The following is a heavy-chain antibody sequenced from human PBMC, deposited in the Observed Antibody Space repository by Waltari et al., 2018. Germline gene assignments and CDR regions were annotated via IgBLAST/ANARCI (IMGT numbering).Heavy chain of an antibody. CDR3: ARFHSEQRN. J-gene: IGHJ4*02. V-gene: IGHV1-69*02. CDR1: GGTFSSYA. Sequence: QVQLVQSGAEVKKPGSSVKVSCKAFGGTFSSYAISWVRQAPGQGLEWRGRSIPIVGKENYGKKFQGRITITADKSTSTAYMERSSLRSEDTAVYYWARFHSEQRNWGQGTLVTVSS. CDR2: SIPIVGKE. D-gene: IGHD4-4*01.